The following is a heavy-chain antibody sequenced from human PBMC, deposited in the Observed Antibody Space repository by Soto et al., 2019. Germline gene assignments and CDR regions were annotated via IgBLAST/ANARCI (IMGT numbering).Heavy chain of an antibody. D-gene: IGHD6-19*01. J-gene: IGHJ4*02. CDR3: ARVADTYSRGWSSWVDY. CDR1: GFTFSSYA. V-gene: IGHV3-30-3*01. Sequence: QVQLVESGGGVVQPGRSLRLSCAASGFTFSSYAMHWVRQAPGKGLEWVAVISYDGSNKYYADSVKGRFTISRDNSKHTLYLQMNRLRAVDTAVYYCARVADTYSRGWSSWVDYWGQGTLVTVSS. CDR2: ISYDGSNK.